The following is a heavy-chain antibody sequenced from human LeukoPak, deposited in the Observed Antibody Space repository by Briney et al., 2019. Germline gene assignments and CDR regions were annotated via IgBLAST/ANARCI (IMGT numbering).Heavy chain of an antibody. D-gene: IGHD3-10*01. J-gene: IGHJ6*03. V-gene: IGHV4-39*07. Sequence: SETLSLTCTVSGGSISSYYWGWIRQPPGKGLEWIGSIYYSGSTYYNPSLKSRVTISVDTSKNQFSLKLSSVTAADTAVYYCARRVRTMVRGVRYYYYYYMDVWGKGTTVTISS. CDR3: ARRVRTMVRGVRYYYYYYMDV. CDR2: IYYSGST. CDR1: GGSISSYY.